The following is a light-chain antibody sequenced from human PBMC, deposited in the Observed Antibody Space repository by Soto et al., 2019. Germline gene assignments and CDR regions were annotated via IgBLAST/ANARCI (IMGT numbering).Light chain of an antibody. J-gene: IGLJ2*01. CDR2: EHN. Sequence: NFMLTQPHSVSESPGKTVTISCTRSSGSIASNYVQWYQQRPGSAPTTVIYEHNQRPSGVPNRFSTSTTVSSNSASLTISGLQTENEADYYCQSFDISTVIFSGGTKLTAL. CDR1: SGSIASNY. CDR3: QSFDISTVI. V-gene: IGLV6-57*04.